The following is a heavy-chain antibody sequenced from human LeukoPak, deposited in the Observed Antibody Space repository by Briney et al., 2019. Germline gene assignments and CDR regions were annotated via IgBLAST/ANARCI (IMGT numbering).Heavy chain of an antibody. CDR3: ARRYCSGGSCYFSSNWFDP. D-gene: IGHD2-15*01. V-gene: IGHV1-8*03. Sequence: ASVKLSCKASGYTFTFYDIQWVRQAAGQGLEWMGWMNPHSGNTGYAQKFLGRITLTRNTSTSMAYMELSSLRSEDTAVYYCARRYCSGGSCYFSSNWFDPWGQGTLVTVSS. CDR1: GYTFTFYD. J-gene: IGHJ5*02. CDR2: MNPHSGNT.